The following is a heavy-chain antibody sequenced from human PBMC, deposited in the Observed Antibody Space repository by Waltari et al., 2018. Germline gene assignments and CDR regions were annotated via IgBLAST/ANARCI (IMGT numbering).Heavy chain of an antibody. CDR2: ISYEGSAK. D-gene: IGHD2-2*01. CDR3: ARDEGWLLFPYYAMDV. Sequence: QGQLVESGGGVVQPGRSLILSCAASGVTFSSYALHRVRQAPGKGLEWVALISYEGSAKFYADPVKGRFAISRDNSKDTLYLQMNSLRAEDTAVYYCARDEGWLLFPYYAMDVWGQGATVTVS. CDR1: GVTFSSYA. V-gene: IGHV3-30*01. J-gene: IGHJ6*02.